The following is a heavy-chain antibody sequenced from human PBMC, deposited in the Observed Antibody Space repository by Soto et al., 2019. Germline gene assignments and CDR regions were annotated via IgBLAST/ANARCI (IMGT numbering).Heavy chain of an antibody. CDR2: ISGSGGST. CDR3: AKVRGGDYFWFDP. J-gene: IGHJ5*01. CDR1: GLTFSSYA. V-gene: IGHV3-23*01. Sequence: EVQLLESGGGLVQPGGSLRLSCAASGLTFSSYAMSWVRQAPVKGLEWVSGISGSGGSTDYADSVKGRFTISRDNSKNTLYLQMNSLRAEDTAVYYCAKVRGGDYFWFDPWGQGTLVTVSS. D-gene: IGHD4-17*01.